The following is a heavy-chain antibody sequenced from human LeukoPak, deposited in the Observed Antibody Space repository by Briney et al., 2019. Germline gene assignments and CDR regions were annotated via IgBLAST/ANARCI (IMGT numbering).Heavy chain of an antibody. CDR2: ISAYNGNT. Sequence: ASVKVSCKASGYTFTSYGISWVRQAPGQGLEWMGWISAYNGNTNYAQKLQGRVTMTTDTSTSTAYMELRSLRSDDTAVYYCARDYPSVWGSYRYGSFDYWGQGTLVTVSS. CDR1: GYTFTSYG. J-gene: IGHJ4*02. V-gene: IGHV1-18*01. CDR3: ARDYPSVWGSYRYGSFDY. D-gene: IGHD3-16*02.